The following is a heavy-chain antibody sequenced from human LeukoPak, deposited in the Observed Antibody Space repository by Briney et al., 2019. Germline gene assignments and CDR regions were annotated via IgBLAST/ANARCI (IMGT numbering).Heavy chain of an antibody. Sequence: GSLRLSCAASGFTFRRYGMSWVRQPPGKGLEWIGEIYHSGSTNYNPSLKSRVTISVDKSKNQFSLKLSSVTAADTAVYYCAREGEYYYDSSGYYLFDPWGQGTLVTVSS. V-gene: IGHV4-4*02. CDR3: AREGEYYYDSSGYYLFDP. J-gene: IGHJ5*02. CDR2: IYHSGST. CDR1: GFTFRRYGM. D-gene: IGHD3-22*01.